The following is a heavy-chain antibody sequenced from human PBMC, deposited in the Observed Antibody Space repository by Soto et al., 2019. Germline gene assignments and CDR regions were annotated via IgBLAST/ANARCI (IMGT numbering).Heavy chain of an antibody. CDR2: IKNKANSYTT. D-gene: IGHD3-10*01. V-gene: IGHV3-72*01. Sequence: PGGSLRLSCAASGFTFSSYTMNWVRQAPGKGLEWVARIKNKANSYTTEYAASVKGRFTISRDDSQNSLFLQMNNLRTDDTAVYYCARAGVPEQRSFDCWGQGLL. CDR3: ARAGVPEQRSFDC. J-gene: IGHJ4*02. CDR1: GFTFSSYT.